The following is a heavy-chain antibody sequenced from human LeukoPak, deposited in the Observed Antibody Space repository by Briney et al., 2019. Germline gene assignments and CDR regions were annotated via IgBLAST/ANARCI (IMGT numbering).Heavy chain of an antibody. CDR1: GFTFSSYA. J-gene: IGHJ4*02. CDR2: ISGSGGST. Sequence: GGSLRLSCAASGFTFSSYAMSWVRQAPGMGLEWVSAISGSGGSTYYADSVKGQSTISRDNSKNTLYLQMNSLRAEDTAVYYCAKSRRSFGVVTFLFDYWGQGTLVTVSS. CDR3: AKSRRSFGVVTFLFDY. D-gene: IGHD3-3*01. V-gene: IGHV3-23*01.